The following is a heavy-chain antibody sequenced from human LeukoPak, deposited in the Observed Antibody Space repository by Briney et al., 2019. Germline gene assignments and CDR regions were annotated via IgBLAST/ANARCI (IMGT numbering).Heavy chain of an antibody. CDR2: ISWNSGSI. CDR1: GFTFDDYA. D-gene: IGHD1-7*01. V-gene: IGHV3-9*01. Sequence: GRSLRLSCAASGFTFDDYAMHWVRQAPGQGLEWVSGISWNSGSIGYADSVKGRFTISRDNAKNSLYLQMNSLRAEDTALYYCAKDFFPTGTTPLFDYWGQGTLVTVSS. CDR3: AKDFFPTGTTPLFDY. J-gene: IGHJ4*02.